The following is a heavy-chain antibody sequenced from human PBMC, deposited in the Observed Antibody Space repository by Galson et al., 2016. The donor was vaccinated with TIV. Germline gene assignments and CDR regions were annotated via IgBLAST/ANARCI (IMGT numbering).Heavy chain of an antibody. CDR3: ARDKASGIGVVADY. V-gene: IGHV3-30-3*01. CDR2: VSYDGSNK. CDR1: GFTFSGHS. D-gene: IGHD2-15*01. Sequence: SLRLSCAASGFTFSGHSMNWVRQAPGKGLEWVAVVSYDGSNKFYADSVKGRFTISRDDSNSTLYLQMKSLRPEDTAIYYCARDKASGIGVVADYWGQGTLVTVSS. J-gene: IGHJ4*02.